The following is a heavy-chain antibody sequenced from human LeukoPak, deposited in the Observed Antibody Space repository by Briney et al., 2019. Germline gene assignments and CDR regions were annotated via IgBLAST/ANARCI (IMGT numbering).Heavy chain of an antibody. CDR1: GYIFNSYG. J-gene: IGHJ3*02. V-gene: IGHV1-18*01. CDR2: ISGYNGNT. D-gene: IGHD7-27*01. CDR3: ARDRCHWGSCVWGGFDI. Sequence: ASVKVSCKASGYIFNSYGISWVRQAPGQGLEWMGWISGYNGNTNYAQRLQGRVTMTTDTSTTTAYMELRSLSSDDTAVYYCARDRCHWGSCVWGGFDIWGQGTLVTVYS.